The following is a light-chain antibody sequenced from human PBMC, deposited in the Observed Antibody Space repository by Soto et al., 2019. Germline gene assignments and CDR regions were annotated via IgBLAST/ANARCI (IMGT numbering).Light chain of an antibody. Sequence: QSALAQPPSASGSPGQSVTISCTGTSSDVGAYNYVSWYQQHPGKAPKLIIYDVNQRPSGVPDRFSGSKSGNTASLTVSGIQAEDEAVYYCNSFAGSAHVVFGGGTKLTVL. CDR3: NSFAGSAHVV. CDR2: DVN. V-gene: IGLV2-8*01. J-gene: IGLJ2*01. CDR1: SSDVGAYNY.